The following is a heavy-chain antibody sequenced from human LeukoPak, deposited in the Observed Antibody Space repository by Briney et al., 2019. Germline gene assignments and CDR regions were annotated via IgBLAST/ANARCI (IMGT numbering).Heavy chain of an antibody. Sequence: GGSLRLSCAAFGFTFSSYSMNWVRQAPGKGLQWVSYISSSGSTIYYADSVKGRFTISRDNAKNSLYLQMNSLRAEDAAVYYCAELGITMIGGVWGKGTTVTISS. CDR2: ISSSGSTI. V-gene: IGHV3-48*04. D-gene: IGHD3-10*02. J-gene: IGHJ6*04. CDR1: GFTFSSYS. CDR3: AELGITMIGGV.